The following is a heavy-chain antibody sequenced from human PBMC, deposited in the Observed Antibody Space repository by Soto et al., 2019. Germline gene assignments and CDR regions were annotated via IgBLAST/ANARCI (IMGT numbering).Heavy chain of an antibody. CDR3: ARVTVCSSTSCPRWFDP. CDR2: INAGNGNT. D-gene: IGHD2-2*01. V-gene: IGHV1-3*01. Sequence: ASVKVSCKASGYTFTSYAMHWVRQAPGQRLEWMGWINAGNGNTKYSQKFQGRVTITRDTSASAAYMELSSLRPEDTAVYYCARVTVCSSTSCPRWFDPWGQGTLVTVSS. J-gene: IGHJ5*02. CDR1: GYTFTSYA.